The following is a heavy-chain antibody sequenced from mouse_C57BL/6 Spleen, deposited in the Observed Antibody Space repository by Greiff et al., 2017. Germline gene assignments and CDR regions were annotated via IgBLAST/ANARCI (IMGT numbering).Heavy chain of an antibody. CDR2: ISSGGDYI. Sequence: EVQGVESGEGLVKPGGSLKLSCAASGFTFSSYAMSWVRQTPEKRLEWVAYISSGGDYIYYADTVKGRFTISRDNARNTLYLQMSSLKSEDTAMYYCTRRYYGSSFGYWGQGTTLTVAS. CDR1: GFTFSSYA. J-gene: IGHJ2*01. D-gene: IGHD1-1*01. CDR3: TRRYYGSSFGY. V-gene: IGHV5S21*01.